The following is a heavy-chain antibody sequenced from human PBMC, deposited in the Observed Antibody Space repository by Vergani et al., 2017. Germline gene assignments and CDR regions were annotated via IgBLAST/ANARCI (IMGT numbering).Heavy chain of an antibody. CDR2: IYYSGST. CDR1: GGSISSYY. D-gene: IGHD2/OR15-2a*01. Sequence: QVQLQESGPGLVKPSETLSLTCTVSGGSISSYYWSWIRQPPGKGLEWIVYIYYSGSTNYNPSRQSRVTISVDTYKNQFSLKMSSVTAADTAVYYCARDRLLSLDGMDVWGQGTTVTVSS. V-gene: IGHV4-59*01. J-gene: IGHJ6*02. CDR3: ARDRLLSLDGMDV.